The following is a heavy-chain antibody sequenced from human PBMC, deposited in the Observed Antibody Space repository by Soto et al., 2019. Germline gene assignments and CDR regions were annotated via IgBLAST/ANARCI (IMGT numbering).Heavy chain of an antibody. D-gene: IGHD2-21*01. Sequence: QVQLVQSGAEVKKPGTSVKVSCKASGYTFTKYGITWVRQAPGQGLEWMGWISVYNGNTKYGQKFRDRVTMTTDTSTTTAYMELRSLRSDDTAVYYCAKVISQASGPYYFDYWGQGTLVTVSS. J-gene: IGHJ4*02. CDR2: ISVYNGNT. CDR3: AKVISQASGPYYFDY. V-gene: IGHV1-18*01. CDR1: GYTFTKYG.